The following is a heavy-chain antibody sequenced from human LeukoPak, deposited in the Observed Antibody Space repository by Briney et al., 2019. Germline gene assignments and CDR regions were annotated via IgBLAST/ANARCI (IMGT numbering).Heavy chain of an antibody. V-gene: IGHV1-46*01. D-gene: IGHD3-10*01. J-gene: IGHJ5*02. CDR1: GYTFTSYY. Sequence: ASVKLSCKASGYTFTSYYMHWVRQAPGQGLEWMGIINPSGGSTSYAQKFQGRVTTTRDTSTSTVYMELSSLRSEDTAVYYCARGAFGEEARIGLFDPWGQGTLVTVSS. CDR2: INPSGGST. CDR3: ARGAFGEEARIGLFDP.